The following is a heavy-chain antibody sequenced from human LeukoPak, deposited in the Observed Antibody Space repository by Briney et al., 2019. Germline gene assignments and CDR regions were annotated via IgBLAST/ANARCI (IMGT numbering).Heavy chain of an antibody. D-gene: IGHD3-3*01. J-gene: IGHJ3*02. CDR2: INTNTGNP. CDR1: GYTFTSYA. CDR3: ARDKRFLEWLPNHDAFDI. V-gene: IGHV7-4-1*02. Sequence: GASVKVSCKASGYTFTSYAMNWVRQAPGQGLEWMGWINTNTGNPTYAQGFTGRFVFSLDTSVSTAYLQISSLKAEDTAVYYCARDKRFLEWLPNHDAFDIWGQGTMVTVSS.